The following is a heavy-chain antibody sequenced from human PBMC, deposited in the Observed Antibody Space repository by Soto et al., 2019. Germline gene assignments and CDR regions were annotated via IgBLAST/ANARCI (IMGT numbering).Heavy chain of an antibody. Sequence: EVQLVESGGGLVQPGRSLRLSCAASGFTFDAYAMHWVRQAPGKGLEWVSGISWNSGSIGYADSVKGRFTSSRDNAKNSLYLQRNSLRAEDTAFYYCAKEGYSGYDSGPFDYWGPGTLVTVSS. V-gene: IGHV3-9*01. CDR2: ISWNSGSI. CDR1: GFTFDAYA. CDR3: AKEGYSGYDSGPFDY. J-gene: IGHJ4*02. D-gene: IGHD5-12*01.